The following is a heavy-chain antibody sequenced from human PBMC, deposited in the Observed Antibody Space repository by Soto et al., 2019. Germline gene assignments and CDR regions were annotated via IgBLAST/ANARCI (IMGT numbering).Heavy chain of an antibody. CDR2: IHDSGST. V-gene: IGHV4-61*08. J-gene: IGHJ4*02. CDR1: GDSVRSGGYY. Sequence: SETLSLTCPVSGDSVRSGGYYWCWIRQPPGQGLEWIGYIHDSGSTHYNPSLKSRVTISVDTSKNQFSLMLNSVIAADTAVYYCARDRGHHDSSGYYQAPFDYWGLGTLVTVSS. CDR3: ARDRGHHDSSGYYQAPFDY. D-gene: IGHD3-22*01.